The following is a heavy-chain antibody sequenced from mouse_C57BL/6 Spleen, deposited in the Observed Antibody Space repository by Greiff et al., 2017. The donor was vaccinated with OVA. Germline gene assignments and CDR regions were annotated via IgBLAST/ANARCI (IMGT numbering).Heavy chain of an antibody. CDR2: INPYNGDT. Sequence: EVQLQQSGPELVKPGDSVKISCKASGYSFTGYFMNWVMQSHGKSLEWIGRINPYNGDTFYNQKFKGKATLTVDKSSSTAHMEVRSLTSEDSAVYYCARDYYGSSYDWYFDVWGTGTTVTVSS. J-gene: IGHJ1*03. V-gene: IGHV1-20*01. D-gene: IGHD1-1*01. CDR1: GYSFTGYF. CDR3: ARDYYGSSYDWYFDV.